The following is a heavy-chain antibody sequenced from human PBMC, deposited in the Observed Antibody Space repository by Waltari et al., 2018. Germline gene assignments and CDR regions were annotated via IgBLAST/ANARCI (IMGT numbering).Heavy chain of an antibody. J-gene: IGHJ4*02. CDR1: GYTFTGYY. D-gene: IGHD6-13*01. V-gene: IGHV1-69*01. Sequence: QVQLVQSGAEVKKPGASVKVSCKASGYTFTGYYMHWVRQAPGQGLEWMGGIIPILGTANYAQKFQGRVTITADESTSTAYMELSSLRSEDTAVYYCAREAFTIAAADYWGQGTLVTVSS. CDR2: IIPILGTA. CDR3: AREAFTIAAADY.